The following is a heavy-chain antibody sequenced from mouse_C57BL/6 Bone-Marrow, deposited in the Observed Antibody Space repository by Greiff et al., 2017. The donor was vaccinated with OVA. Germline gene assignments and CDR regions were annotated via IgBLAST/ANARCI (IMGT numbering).Heavy chain of an antibody. V-gene: IGHV1-69*01. CDR1: GYTFTSYW. Sequence: QVQLQQPGAELVMPGASVKLSCKASGYTFTSYWMHWVKQRPGQGLEWIGEIDPSDSYTNYNPKFKGKSTLTVDTSSSTAYLQLSSLTSEDSAVDYCARGGDGYAVAYWGQGTLVTVSA. CDR3: ARGGDGYAVAY. J-gene: IGHJ3*01. CDR2: IDPSDSYT. D-gene: IGHD2-2*01.